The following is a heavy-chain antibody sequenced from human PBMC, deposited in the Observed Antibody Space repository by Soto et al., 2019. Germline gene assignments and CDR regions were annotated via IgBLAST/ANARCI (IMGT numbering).Heavy chain of an antibody. CDR3: ARAYGDYVFDY. CDR1: GGSISSYY. V-gene: IGHV4-59*01. Sequence: SETLSLTCTVSGGSISSYYWSWIRQPPGKGLEWIGYIYYSGSTNYNPSLKSRVTISVDTSKNQFSLKLSSVTAADTAVYYCARAYGDYVFDYWGQGTLVIVSS. D-gene: IGHD4-17*01. J-gene: IGHJ4*02. CDR2: IYYSGST.